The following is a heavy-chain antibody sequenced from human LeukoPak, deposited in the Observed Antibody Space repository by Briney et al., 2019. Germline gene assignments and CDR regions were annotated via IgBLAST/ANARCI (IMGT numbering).Heavy chain of an antibody. D-gene: IGHD5-24*01. J-gene: IGHJ4*02. CDR2: IYPGDSDT. CDR3: ARHEWRGRDGYNKNFDY. Sequence: GESLKISCKGSGYSFTSYWIGWVRQMPGKGLEWMGIIYPGDSDTRYSPSFQGQVTISADKSISTAYLQWSSLKASDTAMYYCARHEWRGRDGYNKNFDYWGQGTLVTVSS. CDR1: GYSFTSYW. V-gene: IGHV5-51*01.